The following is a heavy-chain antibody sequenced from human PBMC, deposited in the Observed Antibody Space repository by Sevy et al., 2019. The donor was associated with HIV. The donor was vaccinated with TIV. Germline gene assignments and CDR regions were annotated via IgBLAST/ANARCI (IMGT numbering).Heavy chain of an antibody. Sequence: GGSLRLSCAASGFTFSSYWMSWVRQAPGMGLEWVANIKQDGSEKYYVDSVKGRFTISRDNAKNSLYLQMNSLRAEDTAVYYCARDDQPGGSGYSYYDFWSGYSQPRSPYFDYWGQRTLVTVSS. CDR2: IKQDGSEK. D-gene: IGHD3-3*01. CDR1: GFTFSSYW. V-gene: IGHV3-7*03. J-gene: IGHJ4*02. CDR3: ARDDQPGGSGYSYYDFWSGYSQPRSPYFDY.